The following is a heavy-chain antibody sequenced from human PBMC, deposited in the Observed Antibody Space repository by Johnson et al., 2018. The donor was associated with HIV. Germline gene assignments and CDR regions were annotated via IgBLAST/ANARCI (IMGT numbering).Heavy chain of an antibody. CDR3: ARGGGCGGDCYSGYDAFDI. V-gene: IGHV3-30*19. CDR2: ISSDGSNN. D-gene: IGHD2-21*01. Sequence: QVQLVESGGGVVQPGGSLRLSCAASGFIFSNYGMHWVRQAPGKGLEWVAVISSDGSNNYYADSVKGRFTISRDNSKNTLYLQMNSLGDEDTAVYYCARGGGCGGDCYSGYDAFDIWGQGTMVTVSS. J-gene: IGHJ3*02. CDR1: GFIFSNYG.